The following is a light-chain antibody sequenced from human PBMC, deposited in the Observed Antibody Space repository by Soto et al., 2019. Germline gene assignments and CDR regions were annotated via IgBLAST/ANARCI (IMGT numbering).Light chain of an antibody. CDR2: GAS. Sequence: EIVLTQSPGTLSLSPGERATLSCRASQSVSSSYLAWYQQKPGQAPRLLIYGASSRATGIPDRFSGSGSGTDFTLTISRLEPEDFAVYYYQQGLFTFGPGTKVDIK. V-gene: IGKV3-20*01. CDR1: QSVSSSY. J-gene: IGKJ3*01. CDR3: QQGLFT.